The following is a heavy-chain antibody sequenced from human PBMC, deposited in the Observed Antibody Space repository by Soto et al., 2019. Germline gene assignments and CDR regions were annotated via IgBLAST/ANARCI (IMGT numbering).Heavy chain of an antibody. CDR1: GYSFTSHY. D-gene: IGHD3-10*01. CDR2: ISAYNGNT. CDR3: ARDGSRLLWFGELLSRSFDY. V-gene: IGHV1-18*04. Sequence: GASVKVSCKATGYSFTSHYIHWVRQAPGQGLEWMGWISAYNGNTNYAQKLQGRVTMTTDTSTSTAYMELRSLRSDDTAVYYCARDGSRLLWFGELLSRSFDYWGQGTLVTVSS. J-gene: IGHJ4*02.